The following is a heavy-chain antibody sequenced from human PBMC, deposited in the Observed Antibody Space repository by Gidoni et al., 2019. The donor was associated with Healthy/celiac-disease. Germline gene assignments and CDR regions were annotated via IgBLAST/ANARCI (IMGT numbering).Heavy chain of an antibody. J-gene: IGHJ5*02. CDR1: GGSISSGSYY. Sequence: QVQLQESGPGLVKPSQTLSLTCTVSGGSISSGSYYWSWIRQPAGKRLEWIGRIYTSGSTNYNPSLKSRVTISVDTSKNQFSLKLSSVTAADTAVYYCARGEYNWFDPWGQGTLVTVSS. CDR3: ARGEYNWFDP. V-gene: IGHV4-61*02. CDR2: IYTSGST.